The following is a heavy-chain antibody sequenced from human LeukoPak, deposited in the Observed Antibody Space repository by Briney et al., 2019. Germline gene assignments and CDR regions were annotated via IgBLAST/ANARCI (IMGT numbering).Heavy chain of an antibody. Sequence: PGGSLRLSCAASGFTFSSYAMSWVRQAPGKGLEWVSAISGSGGSTYYADSVKGRFTISRDNPKNTLYLQVNSLRAEDTAVYYCAKDQHSYYYDSSGYAYWGQGTLVTVSS. V-gene: IGHV3-23*01. CDR3: AKDQHSYYYDSSGYAY. CDR2: ISGSGGST. D-gene: IGHD3-22*01. CDR1: GFTFSSYA. J-gene: IGHJ4*02.